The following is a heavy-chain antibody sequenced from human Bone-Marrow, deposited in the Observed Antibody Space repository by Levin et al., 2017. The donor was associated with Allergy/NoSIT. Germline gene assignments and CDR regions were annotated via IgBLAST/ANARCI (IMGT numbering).Heavy chain of an antibody. Sequence: GESLKISCAASGFTFSRYVMSWVRQAPGKGLEWVSSISGDADKTTYAESVEGRFIISRDNFKNTVDLQMNTLRAEDTALYYCVKEDYSPNYKGVFGAFAFWGQGTMVTVSS. D-gene: IGHD2-15*01. V-gene: IGHV3-23*01. CDR2: ISGDADKT. J-gene: IGHJ3*01. CDR1: GFTFSRYV. CDR3: VKEDYSPNYKGVFGAFAF.